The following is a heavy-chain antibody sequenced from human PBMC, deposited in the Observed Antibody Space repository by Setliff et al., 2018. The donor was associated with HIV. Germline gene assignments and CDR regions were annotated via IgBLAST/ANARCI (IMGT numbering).Heavy chain of an antibody. D-gene: IGHD1-26*01. J-gene: IGHJ1*01. V-gene: IGHV3-20*04. CDR2: INWNGGST. CDR1: GFNVDDYG. Sequence: PGESLKISCAVSGFNVDDYGMSWVRQVPGKGLEWVGGINWNGGSTGYVDSVQGRFTISRDNAINSLYLQMNSLRAEDTAVYYCVRDGGGSYQKYFQHWGQGTLVTVSS. CDR3: VRDGGGSYQKYFQH.